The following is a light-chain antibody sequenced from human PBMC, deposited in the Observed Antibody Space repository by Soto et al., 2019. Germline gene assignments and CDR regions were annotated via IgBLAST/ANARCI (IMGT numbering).Light chain of an antibody. Sequence: QSVLTQPAYVSGSPGQSITISCTGTSSDVGGYHYVSWYQQHPGKAPKLMIYDVSNRPSGVFNRFSGSKSGNTASLTISGLQAEDEADYYCSSYTRSSTVVFGVGTKVTVL. V-gene: IGLV2-14*01. CDR3: SSYTRSSTVV. CDR1: SSDVGGYHY. J-gene: IGLJ2*01. CDR2: DVS.